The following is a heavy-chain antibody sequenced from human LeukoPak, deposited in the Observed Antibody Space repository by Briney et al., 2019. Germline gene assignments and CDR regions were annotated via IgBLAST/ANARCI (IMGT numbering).Heavy chain of an antibody. Sequence: SVKVSCKASGGTFSSYAISWVRQAPGQGLEWMGGIIPIFGTANYAQKFQGRVTITADESTSTAYMELSSLRSEDTAVYYCASRYHGYGDVKRTYYYYGMDVWGQGTTVTVSS. CDR3: ASRYHGYGDVKRTYYYYGMDV. V-gene: IGHV1-69*13. D-gene: IGHD4-17*01. J-gene: IGHJ6*02. CDR1: GGTFSSYA. CDR2: IIPIFGTA.